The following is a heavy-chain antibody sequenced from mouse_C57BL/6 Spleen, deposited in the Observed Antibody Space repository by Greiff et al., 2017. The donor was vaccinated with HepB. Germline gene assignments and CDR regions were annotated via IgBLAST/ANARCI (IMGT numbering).Heavy chain of an antibody. CDR3: ARSFYDGGYYFDY. CDR2: INPGSGGT. D-gene: IGHD2-12*01. Sequence: VQGVESGAELVRPGTSVKVSCKASGYAFTNYLIEWVKQRPGQGLEWIGVINPGSGGTNYNEKFKGKATLTADKSSSTAYMQLSSLTSEDSAVYFCARSFYDGGYYFDYWGQGTTLTVSS. CDR1: GYAFTNYL. J-gene: IGHJ2*01. V-gene: IGHV1-54*01.